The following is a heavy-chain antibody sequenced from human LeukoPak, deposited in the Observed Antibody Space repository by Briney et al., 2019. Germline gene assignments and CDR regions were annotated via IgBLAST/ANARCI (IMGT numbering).Heavy chain of an antibody. CDR2: ISSSSSTI. Sequence: GGSLRLSCAASGFTFSSYSMNWVRQASGKGLEWVSYISSSSSTIYYADSVKGRFTISRDNAKNSLYLQMNSLRAEDTAVYYCARRITMVRGEKGYYMDVWGKGTTVTVSS. V-gene: IGHV3-48*04. CDR3: ARRITMVRGEKGYYMDV. D-gene: IGHD3-10*01. CDR1: GFTFSSYS. J-gene: IGHJ6*03.